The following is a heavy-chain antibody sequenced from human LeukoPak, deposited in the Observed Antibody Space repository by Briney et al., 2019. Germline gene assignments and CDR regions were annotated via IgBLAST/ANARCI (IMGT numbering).Heavy chain of an antibody. CDR2: ISSSGSTI. CDR1: GFTFSSYE. D-gene: IGHD2-8*01. J-gene: IGHJ6*03. V-gene: IGHV3-48*03. Sequence: GGSLRLSCAASGFTFSSYEMNWVRQAPGEGLEWVSYISSSGSTIYYADSVKGRFTIPRDNAKNSLYLRMNSLRAEDTAVYYCARVDIVLMVYEYYMDVWGKGTTVTVSS. CDR3: ARVDIVLMVYEYYMDV.